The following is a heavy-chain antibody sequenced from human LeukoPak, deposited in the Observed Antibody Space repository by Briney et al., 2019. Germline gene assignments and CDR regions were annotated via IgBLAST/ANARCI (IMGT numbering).Heavy chain of an antibody. CDR1: GFTFSNYA. CDR2: ISYDGSNK. V-gene: IGHV3-30*04. CDR3: AWSAGYCSSTSCYYYDY. J-gene: IGHJ4*02. Sequence: PGGSLRLSCAASGFTFSNYAMNWVRQAPGKGLEWVAVISYDGSNKYYADSVKGRFTSSRDNSKNTLYLQMNSLRAEDTAVYYCAWSAGYCSSTSCYYYDYWGQGTLVPVSS. D-gene: IGHD2-2*01.